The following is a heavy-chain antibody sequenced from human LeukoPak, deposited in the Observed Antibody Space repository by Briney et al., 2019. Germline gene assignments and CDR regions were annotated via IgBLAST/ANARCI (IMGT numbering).Heavy chain of an antibody. J-gene: IGHJ4*02. CDR2: IYYSGST. Sequence: SETLSLTCTVSGDSMRGSYWNWIRQPPGKALEWIGFIYYSGSTIYNPSLKSRVAISVDTSKNQFSLKLSSVTAADTAVYYCARHGVLRLFSYWGQGTLVTVSS. CDR3: ARHGVLRLFSY. V-gene: IGHV4-59*08. CDR1: GDSMRGSY. D-gene: IGHD5-12*01.